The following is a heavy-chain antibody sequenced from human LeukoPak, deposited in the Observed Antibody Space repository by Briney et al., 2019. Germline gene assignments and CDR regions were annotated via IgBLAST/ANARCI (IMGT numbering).Heavy chain of an antibody. CDR1: GFTFSSYA. J-gene: IGHJ4*02. D-gene: IGHD1-26*01. Sequence: GGSLRLSCAASGFTFSSYAMSWVRQAPGKGLEWVSAISGSGGSTYYADSVKGRFTISRDNSKNTLYLQMNSLRAEDTAVYYCAKDKWELPLLHYFDYWGQGTLVTVYS. CDR3: AKDKWELPLLHYFDY. V-gene: IGHV3-23*01. CDR2: ISGSGGST.